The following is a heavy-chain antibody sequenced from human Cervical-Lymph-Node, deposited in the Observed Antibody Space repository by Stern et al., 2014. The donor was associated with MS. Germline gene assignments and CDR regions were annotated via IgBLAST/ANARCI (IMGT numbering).Heavy chain of an antibody. CDR2: INPNSGGT. Sequence: VQLVQSGAEVKQPGASVKVSCKASGYTFTGYYMHWVRQAPGQGLEWMGRINPNSGGTNYAQKFQGRVTMTRDTSISTAYMELSRLRSDDTAVYYCARERNYFDSSAKNFDYWGQGTLVTVSS. CDR1: GYTFTGYY. CDR3: ARERNYFDSSAKNFDY. V-gene: IGHV1-2*06. J-gene: IGHJ4*02. D-gene: IGHD3-22*01.